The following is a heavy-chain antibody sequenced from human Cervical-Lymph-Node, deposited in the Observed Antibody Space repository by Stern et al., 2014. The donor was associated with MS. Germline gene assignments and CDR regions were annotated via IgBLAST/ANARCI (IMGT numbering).Heavy chain of an antibody. J-gene: IGHJ4*02. CDR3: ALSSEPSDRWYSLGYAL. CDR2: IFPVFGTP. CDR1: GGTFSKFP. V-gene: IGHV1-69*01. D-gene: IGHD6-13*01. Sequence: QMQLVQSGAEVTKPGSSVKVSCKASGGTFSKFPSSWVRQAPGQGLEWMGGIFPVFGTPTYAQEFRGRVTIPADVSTSTVYMELSSLRSDDTAVYYGALSSEPSDRWYSLGYALWGQGTLVTVSS.